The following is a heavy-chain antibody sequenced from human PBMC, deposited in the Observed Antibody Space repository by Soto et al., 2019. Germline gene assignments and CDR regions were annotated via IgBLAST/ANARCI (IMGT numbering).Heavy chain of an antibody. D-gene: IGHD3-22*01. CDR2: FDPEDGET. CDR1: GYTLTELS. CDR3: ETKYYYDSSGLIWVFHY. V-gene: IGHV1-24*01. J-gene: IGHJ4*02. Sequence: GASVKVSCKVSGYTLTELSMHWVRQAPGKGLEWMGGFDPEDGETIYAQKFQGRVTMTEDTSTDTAYMELSSLRSEDTAVYYCETKYYYDSSGLIWVFHYWGQGTLVTVSS.